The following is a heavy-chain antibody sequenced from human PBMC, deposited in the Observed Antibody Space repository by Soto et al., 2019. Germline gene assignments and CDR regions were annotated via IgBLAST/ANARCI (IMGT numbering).Heavy chain of an antibody. J-gene: IGHJ4*02. Sequence: QLQLQESGSGLVKPSQTLSLTCAVSGSSISSGGYSWSWIRQPPGKGLEWIGYIYHSGSTYYNPSLKSRGXIXXDRSKTQFSLKLSSVTAADTAVYYCARGQVVAAQHWGQGTLVTVSS. CDR3: ARGQVVAAQH. CDR2: IYHSGST. V-gene: IGHV4-30-2*01. CDR1: GSSISSGGYS. D-gene: IGHD2-15*01.